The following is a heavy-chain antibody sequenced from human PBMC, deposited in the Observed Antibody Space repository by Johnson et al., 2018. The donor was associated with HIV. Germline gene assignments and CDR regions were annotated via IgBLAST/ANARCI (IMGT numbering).Heavy chain of an antibody. Sequence: VQLVESGGGVVQPGGSLRLSCAVSGFTFSSYAMSWVRQAPGKGLEWVGRLKSRTDGETADYAAPVKGRFTMSRDDSKSTLYLQMNSLRAEDTAVYYCARARWYLGGGSCCAFDIWGQGTMVTVSS. CDR3: ARARWYLGGGSCCAFDI. J-gene: IGHJ3*02. D-gene: IGHD2-15*01. V-gene: IGHV3-15*01. CDR1: GFTFSSYA. CDR2: LKSRTDGETA.